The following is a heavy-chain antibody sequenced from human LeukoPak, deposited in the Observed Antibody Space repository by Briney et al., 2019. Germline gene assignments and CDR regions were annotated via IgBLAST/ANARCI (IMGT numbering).Heavy chain of an antibody. Sequence: ASVKVSCKASGYTFTGYYMHWVRQAPGQGLEWMGWINPNSGGTNYAQRFQGRVTMTRDTSISTAYMELSRLRSDDTAVYYCARDLVAGEGGAFDIWGQGTMVTVSS. D-gene: IGHD2-15*01. CDR2: INPNSGGT. CDR3: ARDLVAGEGGAFDI. CDR1: GYTFTGYY. V-gene: IGHV1-2*02. J-gene: IGHJ3*02.